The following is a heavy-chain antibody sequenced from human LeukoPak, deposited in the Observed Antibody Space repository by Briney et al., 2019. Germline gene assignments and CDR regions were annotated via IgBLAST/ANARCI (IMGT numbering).Heavy chain of an antibody. D-gene: IGHD6-19*01. CDR2: INYSGTT. CDR3: ARGEGTLAGRRWPYYFYYYMDV. Sequence: SETLSLTCVVYGGSFSDYYWSWVRQPPGKGLEWIGEINYSGTTKYNPSLKSRVTISIHTSNHQFSLNLNSVTAADTAVYFCARGEGTLAGRRWPYYFYYYMDVWGKGTTVTVSS. CDR1: GGSFSDYY. J-gene: IGHJ6*03. V-gene: IGHV4-34*01.